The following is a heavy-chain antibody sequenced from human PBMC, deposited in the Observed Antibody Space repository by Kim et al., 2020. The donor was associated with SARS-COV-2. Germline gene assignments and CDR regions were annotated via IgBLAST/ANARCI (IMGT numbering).Heavy chain of an antibody. Sequence: GRSLRLSCAASGFTFSSYGMHWVRQAPGKGLEWVAVISYDGSNKYYADSVKGRFTISRDNSKNTLYLQMNSLRAEDTAVYYCAKADTGGIAAGRLYYYYG. CDR2: ISYDGSNK. CDR3: AKADTGGIAAGRLYYYYG. J-gene: IGHJ6*01. V-gene: IGHV3-30*18. D-gene: IGHD6-13*01. CDR1: GFTFSSYG.